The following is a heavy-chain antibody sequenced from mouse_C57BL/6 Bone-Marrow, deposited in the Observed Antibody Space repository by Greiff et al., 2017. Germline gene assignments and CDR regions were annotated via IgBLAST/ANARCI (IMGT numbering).Heavy chain of an antibody. D-gene: IGHD2-4*01. Sequence: QVQLQQPGAELVRPGSSVKLSCKASGYTFTSYWMDWVKQRPGQGLEWIGNIYPSDSETHYNQKFKDKATLNVDKSSSTAYMQLSSLTSEDSAVYYCARWDYGGYFDVWGTGTTVTVSS. V-gene: IGHV1-61*01. CDR1: GYTFTSYW. J-gene: IGHJ1*03. CDR2: IYPSDSET. CDR3: ARWDYGGYFDV.